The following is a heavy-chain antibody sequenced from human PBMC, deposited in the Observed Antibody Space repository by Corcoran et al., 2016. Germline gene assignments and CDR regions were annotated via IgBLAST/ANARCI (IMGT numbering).Heavy chain of an antibody. CDR2: IVVGSGNT. Sequence: QRQLVQSGPEGKKPGTTVKVSCTASGLTFTSSAVQWVRQARGQRLEWIGWIVVGSGNTNYAQKFQERVTITRDMSTSTAYMELSSLRSEDTAVYSCAADPIRAAPFDYWGQGTLVTVSS. V-gene: IGHV1-58*01. CDR3: AADPIRAAPFDY. CDR1: GLTFTSSA. J-gene: IGHJ4*02. D-gene: IGHD6-13*01.